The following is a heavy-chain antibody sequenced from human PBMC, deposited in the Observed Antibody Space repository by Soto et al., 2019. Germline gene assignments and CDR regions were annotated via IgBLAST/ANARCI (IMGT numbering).Heavy chain of an antibody. CDR3: ARGADFWSGYRWFDP. D-gene: IGHD3-3*01. J-gene: IGHJ5*02. CDR2: INPSGGST. CDR1: GYTFTSYY. Sequence: QVQLVQSGAEVKKPGASVKVSCKASGYTFTSYYMHWVRQAPGQGLEWMGIINPSGGSTSYAQKFQGRVTLTTDTSTSTAYMELRSLRYDDTAVYFCARGADFWSGYRWFDPWGQGTLVTVSS. V-gene: IGHV1-46*01.